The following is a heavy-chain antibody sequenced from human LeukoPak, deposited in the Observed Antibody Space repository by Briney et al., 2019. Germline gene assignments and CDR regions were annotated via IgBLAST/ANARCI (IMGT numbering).Heavy chain of an antibody. CDR2: IYTSGST. CDR1: GGSISSGSYY. J-gene: IGHJ4*02. D-gene: IGHD3-3*01. CDR3: ASAKTDFWSGYYSY. V-gene: IGHV4-61*02. Sequence: PSETLSLTCTVSGGSISSGSYYWSWIRQPAGKGLEWIGRIYTSGSTNYNPSPKSRVTISVDTSKNQFSLKLSSVTAADTAVYYCASAKTDFWSGYYSYWGQGTLVTVSS.